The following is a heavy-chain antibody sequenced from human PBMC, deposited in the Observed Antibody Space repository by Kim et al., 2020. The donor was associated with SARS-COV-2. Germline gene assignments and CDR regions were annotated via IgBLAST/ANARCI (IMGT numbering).Heavy chain of an antibody. D-gene: IGHD6-6*01. CDR1: GFTLSDYY. J-gene: IGHJ4*02. CDR3: ARTFYTTSSPILDY. Sequence: GGSLRLSCAASGFTLSDYYMSWIRQAPGKGLEWVSYIRSSGSPIYFADSVKGRFTISRDNAKNSLLLQMNSLRGEDTAVYSCARTFYTTSSPILDYWGQGTQVTVSS. V-gene: IGHV3-11*01. CDR2: IRSSGSPI.